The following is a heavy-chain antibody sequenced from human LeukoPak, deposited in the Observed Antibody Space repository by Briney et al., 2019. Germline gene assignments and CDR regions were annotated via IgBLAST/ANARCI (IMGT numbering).Heavy chain of an antibody. J-gene: IGHJ5*02. CDR1: GYTFTAYY. V-gene: IGHV1-2*02. CDR3: ARVRDGYSYGTNWFDP. D-gene: IGHD5-18*01. CDR2: TNANSGGT. Sequence: ASVKVSCKASGYTFTAYYMHWVRQAPGQGLEWMGWTNANSGGTNYAQKFQGRVTMTRDTSISTVYMDLTRLRSDDTAVYYCARVRDGYSYGTNWFDPWGQGTLVTVSS.